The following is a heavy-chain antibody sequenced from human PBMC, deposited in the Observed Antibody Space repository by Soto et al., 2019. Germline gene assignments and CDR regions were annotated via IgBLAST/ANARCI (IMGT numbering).Heavy chain of an antibody. J-gene: IGHJ4*02. D-gene: IGHD1-7*01. CDR2: INPNSGGT. CDR1: GYTFTGYY. CDR3: ARDPVYGWNYDQRAPGLFFDY. Sequence: ASVKVSCKASGYTFTGYYMHWVLEAPGEGLEWMGWINPNSGGTNYAQKFQGRVTMTRDTSISTAYMELSRLRSDDTAVYYCARDPVYGWNYDQRAPGLFFDYWGQGTLVTVSS. V-gene: IGHV1-2*02.